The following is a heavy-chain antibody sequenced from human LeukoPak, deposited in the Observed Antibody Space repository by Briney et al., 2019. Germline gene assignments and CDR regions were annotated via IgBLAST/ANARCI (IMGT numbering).Heavy chain of an antibody. CDR3: VTLLVVIPSY. CDR1: GFTFSSYG. Sequence: GGSLRLSCAASGFTFSSYGMHWVRQAPGKGLEWVAFIRYDGSNKYYADSVKGRFTISRDNSKNTLYLQMNSLRAEDTAVYYCVTLLVVIPSYWGQGTLVTVSS. J-gene: IGHJ4*02. CDR2: IRYDGSNK. D-gene: IGHD3-22*01. V-gene: IGHV3-30*02.